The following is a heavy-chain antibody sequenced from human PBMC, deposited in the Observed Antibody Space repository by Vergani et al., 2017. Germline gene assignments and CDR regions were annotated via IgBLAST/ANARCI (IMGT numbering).Heavy chain of an antibody. CDR2: VNKRGNT. Sequence: QVRLQESGPRLLKPSETLSLTCSVSGASMSALRRDEPYWTWIRQSPGRGLEWIGFVNKRGNTMYNPSLRVRVTISIDMSRNKFSLKMTSMTAADTAIYYCARDSSQYSYGAPFDSWGQGIQINVSS. D-gene: IGHD4-17*01. J-gene: IGHJ4*02. V-gene: IGHV4-61*08. CDR3: ARDSSQYSYGAPFDS. CDR1: GASMSALRRDEPY.